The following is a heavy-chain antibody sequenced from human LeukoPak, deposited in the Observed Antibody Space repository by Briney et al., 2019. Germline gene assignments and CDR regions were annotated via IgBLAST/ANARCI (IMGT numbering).Heavy chain of an antibody. CDR3: ARDYGTTGENAFDI. CDR1: GYTFIDYY. Sequence: ASVKVSCKASGYTFIDYYIHWQRQSTGQRLEWMGFINGSWNDIKYAQKFRGRVTLTRDTSISTAYMELRGLRSDDTAVYYCARDYGTTGENAFDIWGQGTMVTVSS. J-gene: IGHJ3*02. D-gene: IGHD1-7*01. V-gene: IGHV1-2*02. CDR2: INGSWNDI.